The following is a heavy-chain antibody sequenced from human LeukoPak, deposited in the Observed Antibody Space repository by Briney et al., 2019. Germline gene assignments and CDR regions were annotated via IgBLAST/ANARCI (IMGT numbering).Heavy chain of an antibody. CDR3: ARDNDWAFHY. CDR1: GFPFGLYV. V-gene: IGHV3-48*02. Sequence: GGSLRLSCAASGFPFGLYVMSWVRRAPGKGLEWVAYINHNGETIYYPDSVKGRFTISRDNAKNSLYLQMNSLRDEDTAIYYCARDNDWAFHYWGQGALVTVSS. D-gene: IGHD3-9*01. CDR2: INHNGETI. J-gene: IGHJ4*02.